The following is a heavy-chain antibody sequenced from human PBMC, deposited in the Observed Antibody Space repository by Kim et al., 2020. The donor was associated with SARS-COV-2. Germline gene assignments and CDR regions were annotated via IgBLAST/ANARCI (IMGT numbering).Heavy chain of an antibody. V-gene: IGHV3-7*01. CDR2: IKQDGGEK. CDR3: ARDMRGFDY. CDR1: GFTFGDHW. Sequence: GGSLRLSCAVSGFTFGDHWMTWVRQAPGMGLQWVANIKQDGGEKYYVDSVKGRFTISRDNVENSLYLQMDRLRAEDTAVYFCARDMRGFDYWGQGILV. D-gene: IGHD3-16*01. J-gene: IGHJ4*02.